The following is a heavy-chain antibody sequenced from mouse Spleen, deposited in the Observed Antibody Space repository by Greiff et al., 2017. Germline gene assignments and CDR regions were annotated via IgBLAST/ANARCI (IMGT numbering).Heavy chain of an antibody. Sequence: EVKLMESGGGLVKPGGSLKLSCAASGFTFSSYAMSWVRQTPEKRLEWVATISSGGSYTYYPDSVKGRFTISRDNAKNTLYLQMSSLRSEDTAMYYCARSNYDYTYYFDYWGQGTTLTVSS. CDR3: ARSNYDYTYYFDY. CDR2: ISSGGSYT. V-gene: IGHV5-9-3*01. D-gene: IGHD2-4*01. J-gene: IGHJ2*01. CDR1: GFTFSSYA.